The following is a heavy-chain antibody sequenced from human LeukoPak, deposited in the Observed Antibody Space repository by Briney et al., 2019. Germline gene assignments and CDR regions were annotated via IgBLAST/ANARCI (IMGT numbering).Heavy chain of an antibody. CDR3: AKDYRRYYYDSSGEGAFDT. CDR2: ISGSGGST. CDR1: GFTFSSYG. V-gene: IGHV3-23*01. J-gene: IGHJ3*02. Sequence: GGTLRLSCAASGFTFSSYGMSWVRQAPGKGLEWVSAISGSGGSTYYADSVKGRFTISRDNSKNTLYLQMNSLRAEDTAVYYCAKDYRRYYYDSSGEGAFDTWGQGTMVTVSS. D-gene: IGHD3-22*01.